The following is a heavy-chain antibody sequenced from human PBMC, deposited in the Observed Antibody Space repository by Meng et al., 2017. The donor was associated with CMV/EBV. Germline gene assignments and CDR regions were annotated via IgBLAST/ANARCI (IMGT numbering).Heavy chain of an antibody. J-gene: IGHJ4*02. CDR1: GFTFSSYA. CDR2: ISGSGGST. D-gene: IGHD2-2*01. V-gene: IGHV3-23*01. CDR3: AKDRHTLFTEYQLPATHFDY. Sequence: GGSLRPSCAASGFTFSSYAMSWVRQAPGKGLEWVSAISGSGGSTYYADSVKGRFTISRDNSKNTMYLQMNCLRAEDTAVYYCAKDRHTLFTEYQLPATHFDYWGQGTLVTVSS.